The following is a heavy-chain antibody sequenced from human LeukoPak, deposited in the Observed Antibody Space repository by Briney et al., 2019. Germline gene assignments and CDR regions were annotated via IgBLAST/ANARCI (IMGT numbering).Heavy chain of an antibody. CDR2: IRYDGSDK. Sequence: PGGSLRLSCAASGFNFSNYDMHWVRQAPGKGLEWVAFIRYDGSDKYYADSVKGRFTISRDNSKNTLYLQMNSLRTEDTAVYYCANGDTSWGQGTLVTVSS. CDR1: GFNFSNYD. V-gene: IGHV3-30*02. J-gene: IGHJ5*02. D-gene: IGHD4-17*01. CDR3: ANGDTS.